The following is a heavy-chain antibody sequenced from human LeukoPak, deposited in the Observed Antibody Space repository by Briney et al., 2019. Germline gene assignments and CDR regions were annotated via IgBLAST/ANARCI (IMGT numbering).Heavy chain of an antibody. CDR2: ISSSSSYI. D-gene: IGHD5-18*01. CDR3: AREGTAMVILDY. V-gene: IGHV3-21*01. Sequence: KTGGSLRLSCAASGFTFSSYSMNWVRQAPGKGLEWVSSISSSSSYIYYADSVKGRFTISRDNAKNSLYLQMNSLRAEDTAVYYCAREGTAMVILDYWGQGTLVTVSS. J-gene: IGHJ4*02. CDR1: GFTFSSYS.